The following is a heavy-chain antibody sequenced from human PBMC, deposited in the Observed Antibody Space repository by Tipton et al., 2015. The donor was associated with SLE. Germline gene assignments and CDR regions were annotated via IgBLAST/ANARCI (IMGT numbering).Heavy chain of an antibody. J-gene: IGHJ4*02. CDR3: ASRGPFYDFWSGSLPGDY. D-gene: IGHD3-3*01. CDR2: IKQDGSEK. CDR1: GFTFDDYG. Sequence: SGFTFDDYGMSWVRQAPGKGLEWVANIKQDGSEKYYVDSVKGRFTISRDNAKNSLYLQMNSLRAEDTAVYYCASRGPFYDFWSGSLPGDYWGQGTLVTVPS. V-gene: IGHV3-7*03.